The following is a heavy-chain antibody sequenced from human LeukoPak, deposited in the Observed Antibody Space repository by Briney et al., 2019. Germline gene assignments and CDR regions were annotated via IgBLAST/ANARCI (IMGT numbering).Heavy chain of an antibody. Sequence: ASVKVSCKASGYTFTSCFIHWVRQAPAQGLEWMGVINPSGGSTSYAQKFQGRVTMTRDTSTSTVSMELSSLRFEDTAVYYCARPYCGGDCYSFHYYYYYGMDVWGQGTTVTVSS. CDR2: INPSGGST. D-gene: IGHD2-21*02. V-gene: IGHV1-46*01. CDR1: GYTFTSCF. J-gene: IGHJ6*02. CDR3: ARPYCGGDCYSFHYYYYYGMDV.